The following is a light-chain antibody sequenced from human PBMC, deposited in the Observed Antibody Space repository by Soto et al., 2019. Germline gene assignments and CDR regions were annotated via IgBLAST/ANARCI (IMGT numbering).Light chain of an antibody. J-gene: IGKJ2*01. CDR2: KVS. CDR1: QSLVYSDGNTN. Sequence: VVMTRSPLSLPVTLGQPASISCRSSQSLVYSDGNTNLNWFQQRPGQSPRRLFYKVSNRDCGVPDRLSGSGSGTDFTLKISRVEAEDVGVYYCMQVKHWPPYTFAQGNKLEIK. V-gene: IGKV2-30*01. CDR3: MQVKHWPPYT.